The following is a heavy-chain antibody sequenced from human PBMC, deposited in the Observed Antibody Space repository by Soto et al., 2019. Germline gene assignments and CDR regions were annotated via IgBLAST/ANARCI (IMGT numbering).Heavy chain of an antibody. Sequence: ASVKVSCKASGYTFTSYGISWVRQAPGQGLEWMGWISAYNGNTNYAQKLQGRVTMTTDTSTSTAYMELRSLRSDDTAVYYCARDQGRFYDSSGYCIFDYWGQGTLVTVSS. V-gene: IGHV1-18*01. D-gene: IGHD3-22*01. J-gene: IGHJ4*02. CDR2: ISAYNGNT. CDR1: GYTFTSYG. CDR3: ARDQGRFYDSSGYCIFDY.